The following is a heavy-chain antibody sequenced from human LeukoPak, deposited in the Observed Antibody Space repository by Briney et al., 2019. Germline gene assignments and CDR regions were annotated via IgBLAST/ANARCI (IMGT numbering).Heavy chain of an antibody. CDR2: ISGSGGST. Sequence: PGGSLRLSCAASGFTFSSYAMSWVRQAPGKGLEWVSAISGSGGSTYYADSVKGRFTISRDNSKNTLYLQMNSLRAEDTAVYYCAKDIRYQLLCRIVRDWGQGTLVTVSS. V-gene: IGHV3-23*01. J-gene: IGHJ4*02. CDR3: AKDIRYQLLCRIVRD. D-gene: IGHD2-2*01. CDR1: GFTFSSYA.